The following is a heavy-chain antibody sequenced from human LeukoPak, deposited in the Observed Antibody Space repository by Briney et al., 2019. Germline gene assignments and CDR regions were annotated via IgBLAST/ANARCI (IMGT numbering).Heavy chain of an antibody. J-gene: IGHJ4*02. D-gene: IGHD6-19*01. CDR3: ASSSGGSVFDY. CDR1: GYTFSSYG. Sequence: ASVKVSCKAAGYTFSSYGISWVRQAPGQGLECMGWISAYNGNTIYAQKFQGRVTMTTNTFTRTAYMELRSLRSDDTAVYYCASSSGGSVFDYWGQGTLVTVSS. V-gene: IGHV1-18*01. CDR2: ISAYNGNT.